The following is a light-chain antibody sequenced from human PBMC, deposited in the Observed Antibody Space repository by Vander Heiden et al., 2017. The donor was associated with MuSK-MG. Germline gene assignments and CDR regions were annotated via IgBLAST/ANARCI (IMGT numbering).Light chain of an antibody. CDR2: EVS. V-gene: IGLV2-14*01. CDR1: SSDVGGYKY. CDR3: SSYTSSSTGV. J-gene: IGLJ1*01. Sequence: QSALTQPASVSGSPGQSITVSCTGTSSDVGGYKYVYWYQQHAGKAPKLMIYEVSNRPAGVANRFSGSKSGNTASLTISGLQDEDEADYYGSSYTSSSTGVFGTGTKVTVL.